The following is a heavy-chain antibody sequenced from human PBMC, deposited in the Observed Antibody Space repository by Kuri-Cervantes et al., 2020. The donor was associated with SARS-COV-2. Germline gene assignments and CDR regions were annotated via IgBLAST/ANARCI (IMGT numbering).Heavy chain of an antibody. CDR3: ASGYDFWTDY. D-gene: IGHD3-3*01. J-gene: IGHJ4*02. CDR2: IYYSGST. V-gene: IGHV4-39*01. CDR1: GGSISSSSYY. Sequence: SEILSLTCTVSGGSISSSSYYWGWIRQPPGKGLEWIGSIYYSGSTYYNPSLKSRVTISVDTSKNQFSLKLSSVTAADTAVYYCASGYDFWTDYWGQGTLVTDSS.